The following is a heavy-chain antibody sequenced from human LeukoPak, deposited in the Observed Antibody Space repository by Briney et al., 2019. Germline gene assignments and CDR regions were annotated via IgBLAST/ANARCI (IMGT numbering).Heavy chain of an antibody. D-gene: IGHD2-2*01. CDR2: MNPNSGNT. CDR3: AREGCNSTSCEYPFDI. J-gene: IGHJ3*02. Sequence: ASVKVSCKASGYTFTSYDINWVRQATGQGREWMGWMNPNSGNTGYAQKFQGRVTMTRNTSISTAYMELRSLRSDDTAVYYCAREGCNSTSCEYPFDIWGQGTMVTVSS. CDR1: GYTFTSYD. V-gene: IGHV1-8*01.